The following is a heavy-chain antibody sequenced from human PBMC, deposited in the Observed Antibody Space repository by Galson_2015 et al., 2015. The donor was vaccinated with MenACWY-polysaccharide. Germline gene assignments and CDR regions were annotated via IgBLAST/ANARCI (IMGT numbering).Heavy chain of an antibody. Sequence: ETLSLTCTVSGGSISSYRWTWIRQPPGKGLEWIGYIYYTGTTKYNPSLTSRVTISVDTSKKYFSLKLSSVTAADTAVYYCAGLMAGSPFGWFDPWGQGTPVAVSS. CDR1: GGSISSYR. J-gene: IGHJ5*02. V-gene: IGHV4-59*01. D-gene: IGHD5-24*01. CDR3: AGLMAGSPFGWFDP. CDR2: IYYTGTT.